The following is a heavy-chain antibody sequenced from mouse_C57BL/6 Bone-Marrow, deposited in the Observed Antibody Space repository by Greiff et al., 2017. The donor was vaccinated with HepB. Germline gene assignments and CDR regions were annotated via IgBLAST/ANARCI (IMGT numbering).Heavy chain of an antibody. D-gene: IGHD4-1*02. J-gene: IGHJ3*01. CDR2: IYPGDGDT. Sequence: VQLQQSGPELVKPGASVKISCKASGYAFSSSWMNWVKQRPGKGLEWIGRIYPGDGDTNYNGKFKGKATLTADKSSSTAYMQLSSLTSEDSAVYFCSRSTGAWFAYWDQGTLVTVSA. CDR3: SRSTGAWFAY. CDR1: GYAFSSSW. V-gene: IGHV1-82*01.